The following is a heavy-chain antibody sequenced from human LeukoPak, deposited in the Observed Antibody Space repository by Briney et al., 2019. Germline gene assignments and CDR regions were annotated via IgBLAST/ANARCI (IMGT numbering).Heavy chain of an antibody. CDR1: GFTVSSNY. CDR2: IYSGGST. J-gene: IGHJ6*03. Sequence: GASLRLSCAASGFTVSSNYMSWVRQAPGKGLEWVSVIYSGGSTYYADSVKGRFTISRDNSKNTLYLQMNSLRAEDTAVYYCARERDGYNHYYYYYMDVWGKGTTVTVSS. V-gene: IGHV3-66*02. CDR3: ARERDGYNHYYYYYMDV. D-gene: IGHD5-24*01.